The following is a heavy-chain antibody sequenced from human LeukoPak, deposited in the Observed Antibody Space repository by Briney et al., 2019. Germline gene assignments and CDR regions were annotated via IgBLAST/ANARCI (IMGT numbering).Heavy chain of an antibody. J-gene: IGHJ4*02. V-gene: IGHV3-30*18. Sequence: PGGSLRLSCAASGFTFSSFAMHWLRQAPGKGPEWAAVISYDGSAKYYADSVRGRFTTSRDDSKNTLYLQMNSLRPEDTAIYYCVKGSVAYTGGHFDYWGQGTLVTVSS. CDR3: VKGSVAYTGGHFDY. CDR1: GFTFSSFA. D-gene: IGHD2-15*01. CDR2: ISYDGSAK.